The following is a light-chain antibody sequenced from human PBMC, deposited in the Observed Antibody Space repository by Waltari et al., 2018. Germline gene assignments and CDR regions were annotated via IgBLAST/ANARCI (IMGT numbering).Light chain of an antibody. CDR2: GAS. CDR1: QSVGGN. J-gene: IGKJ4*01. CDR3: QQYHKWPPLT. V-gene: IGKV3-15*01. Sequence: EIERTHSPATISVSTGERDTPSCRASQSVGGNLAWYQQKPGQAPRLLILGASTRTTGVPARFSGSGSGTEFTLTISSLQSEDFAVYYCQQYHKWPPLTFGGGTKVEIK.